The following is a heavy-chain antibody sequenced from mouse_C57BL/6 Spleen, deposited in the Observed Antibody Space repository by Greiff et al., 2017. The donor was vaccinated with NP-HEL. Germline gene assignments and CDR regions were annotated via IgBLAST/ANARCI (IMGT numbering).Heavy chain of an antibody. CDR1: GYAFSSSW. V-gene: IGHV1-82*01. Sequence: VQLQQSGPELVKPGASVKISCKASGYAFSSSWMNWVKQRPGKGLEWIGRIYPGDGDTNYNGKFKGKATLTADKSSSTAYMQLSSLTSEDSAVYFCARSIYYGNYGAYWGQGTLVTVSA. D-gene: IGHD2-1*01. J-gene: IGHJ3*01. CDR2: IYPGDGDT. CDR3: ARSIYYGNYGAY.